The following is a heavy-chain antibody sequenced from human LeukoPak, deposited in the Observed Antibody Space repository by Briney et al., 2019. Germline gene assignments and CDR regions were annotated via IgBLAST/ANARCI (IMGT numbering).Heavy chain of an antibody. D-gene: IGHD2-2*03. CDR1: GYTFTGYY. J-gene: IGHJ5*02. CDR3: ARDKGGYCSSTSCSDFDP. V-gene: IGHV1-2*02. Sequence: GASVKVSCKASGYTFTGYYMHWVRQAPGQGLEWRGWINPNSGGTNYAQKFQGRVTMTRDTSISTAYMELSRLRSDDTAVYYCARDKGGYCSSTSCSDFDPWGQGTLVTVSS. CDR2: INPNSGGT.